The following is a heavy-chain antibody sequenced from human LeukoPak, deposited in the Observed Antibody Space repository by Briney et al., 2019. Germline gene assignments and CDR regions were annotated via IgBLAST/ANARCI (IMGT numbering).Heavy chain of an antibody. CDR2: ISSSGSTI. D-gene: IGHD3-16*02. J-gene: IGHJ4*02. V-gene: IGHV3-11*01. CDR3: ARRAFGGVIVTLTHFDY. CDR1: GFTFSDYY. Sequence: GGSLRLSCAASGFTFSDYYMSWIRQAPGKGLEWVSYISSSGSTIYYADSVKGRFTISRDNAKNSLYLQMNSLRSDDTAVYYCARRAFGGVIVTLTHFDYWGQGTLVTVSS.